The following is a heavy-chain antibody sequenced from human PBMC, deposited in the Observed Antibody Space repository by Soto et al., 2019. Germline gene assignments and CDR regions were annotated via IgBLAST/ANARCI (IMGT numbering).Heavy chain of an antibody. V-gene: IGHV1-18*01. CDR2: ITPYNGNT. CDR1: GYTFTSCG. CDR3: ARAVSFDRNDWHYLDY. J-gene: IGHJ4*01. D-gene: IGHD3-9*01. Sequence: PVKVTSKASGYTFTSCGIRWMRQAPGQGLEWMGWITPYNGNTNYAQKLQGRVTMTTDTFTSTAYMELRSLISDDSAVYYFARAVSFDRNDWHYLDYWGHGTLV.